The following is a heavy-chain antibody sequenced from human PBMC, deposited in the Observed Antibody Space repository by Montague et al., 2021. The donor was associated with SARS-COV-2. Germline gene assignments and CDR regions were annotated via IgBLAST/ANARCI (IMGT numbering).Heavy chain of an antibody. CDR3: AKDRVVPPDRNLDY. V-gene: IGHV3-23*01. CDR1: GFTFSNYA. Sequence: SLRLSCAASGFTFSNYAMRWVRQAPGKGLEWVSAISNSGSKQRYTDSVKGRFTISRDNPKNTLYLQMDSLRAEDTAVYYCAKDRVVPPDRNLDYWGQGTLVSVSS. D-gene: IGHD2-2*01. CDR2: ISNSGSKQ. J-gene: IGHJ4*02.